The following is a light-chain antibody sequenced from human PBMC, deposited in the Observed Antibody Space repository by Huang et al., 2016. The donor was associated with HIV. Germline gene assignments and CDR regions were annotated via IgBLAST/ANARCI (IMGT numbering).Light chain of an antibody. J-gene: IGKJ4*01. Sequence: EIVLTQSPATLSLSPGERATLSCRASQSVSSSLAWYQQKPGQAPRLLIYDASNRATGIPARCSGSGSGTDFTLTISSLEPEDFAVYYCQQRSNWPLTFGGGTKVDIK. CDR1: QSVSSS. V-gene: IGKV3-11*01. CDR2: DAS. CDR3: QQRSNWPLT.